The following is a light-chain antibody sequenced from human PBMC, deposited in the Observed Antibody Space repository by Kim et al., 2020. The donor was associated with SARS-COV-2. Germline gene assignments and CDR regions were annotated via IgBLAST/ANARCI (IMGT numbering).Light chain of an antibody. Sequence: SASVGDRVTSSCRASQDVSGWLAWYQQKPGTGPKLLILSASSLQPGVPSRFSGSGSGTDFTLTISSLQPEDLATYYCLQTDSFPYTFGPGTKLEI. CDR2: SAS. CDR3: LQTDSFPYT. V-gene: IGKV1-12*01. CDR1: QDVSGW. J-gene: IGKJ2*01.